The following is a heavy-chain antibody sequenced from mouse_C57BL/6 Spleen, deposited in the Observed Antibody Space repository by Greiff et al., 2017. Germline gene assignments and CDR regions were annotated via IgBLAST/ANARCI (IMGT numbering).Heavy chain of an antibody. CDR1: GYAFSSSW. J-gene: IGHJ2*01. CDR2: IYPGDGDT. D-gene: IGHD2-3*01. V-gene: IGHV1-82*01. Sequence: VQLQQSGPELVKPGASVKISCKASGYAFSSSWMNWVKQRPGKGLEWIGRIYPGDGDTNYNGKFKGKATLTADKSSSTAYMQLSSLTSEDSAVYFCARGGYDGYHRDYWGQGTTLTVSS. CDR3: ARGGYDGYHRDY.